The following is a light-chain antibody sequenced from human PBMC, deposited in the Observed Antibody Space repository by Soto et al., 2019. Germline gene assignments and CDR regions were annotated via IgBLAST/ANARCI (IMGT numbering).Light chain of an antibody. Sequence: DIQMTQSPSTLSASVGDRVTITCRASQSISSWLAWYQQKPGKAPKVLIYKASSLESGVPSRFSGSGSGTEFTLTISSLQPDDFATYYCQQYNSYLFTFGPGTKSGYQT. CDR1: QSISSW. CDR3: QQYNSYLFT. CDR2: KAS. V-gene: IGKV1-5*03. J-gene: IGKJ3*01.